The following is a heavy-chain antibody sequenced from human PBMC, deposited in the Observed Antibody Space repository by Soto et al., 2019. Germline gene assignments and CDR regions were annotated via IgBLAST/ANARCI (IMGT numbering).Heavy chain of an antibody. Sequence: ASVKGSLKAAGYSFTSYGISWVRQDPGQGLEWMGWISAYNGNTNYAQKLQGRVTMTTDTSTSTAYMELRSLRSDDTAVYYCARVSPRILWFGELLIDYYYGMDVWGQGTTVTVSS. CDR2: ISAYNGNT. J-gene: IGHJ6*02. CDR3: ARVSPRILWFGELLIDYYYGMDV. D-gene: IGHD3-10*01. CDR1: GYSFTSYG. V-gene: IGHV1-18*01.